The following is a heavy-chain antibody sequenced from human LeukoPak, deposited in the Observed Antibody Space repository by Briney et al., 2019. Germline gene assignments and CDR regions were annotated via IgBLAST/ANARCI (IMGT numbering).Heavy chain of an antibody. D-gene: IGHD6-19*01. Sequence: GGSLRLSCAASGFTFSSYGMNWVRQAPGKGLEWVSGISSDAGRTYYADSVKGRFTISRDNSKNTLYLQMNSLRAEDTAVYYCAKEGGQWLVLPKSYFDYWGQGTLVTVSS. V-gene: IGHV3-23*01. J-gene: IGHJ4*02. CDR1: GFTFSSYG. CDR3: AKEGGQWLVLPKSYFDY. CDR2: ISSDAGRT.